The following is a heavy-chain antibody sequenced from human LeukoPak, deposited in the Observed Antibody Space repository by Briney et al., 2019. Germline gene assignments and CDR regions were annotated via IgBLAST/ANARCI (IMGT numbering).Heavy chain of an antibody. J-gene: IGHJ6*02. CDR3: ATLIGGFGELRPYNTLLSAMDV. CDR1: GGSISSSNW. V-gene: IGHV4-4*02. Sequence: SETLSLTCAVSGGSISSSNWWSWVRQPPGKGLEWIGYINYSGRTNYNPSLKSRVTISVDTSKNQFSLRLSSVTAADTAVYYCATLIGGFGELRPYNTLLSAMDVWGQGTTVTVSS. D-gene: IGHD3-10*01. CDR2: INYSGRT.